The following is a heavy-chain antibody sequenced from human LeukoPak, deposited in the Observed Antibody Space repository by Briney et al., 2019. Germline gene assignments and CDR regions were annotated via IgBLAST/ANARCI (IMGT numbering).Heavy chain of an antibody. V-gene: IGHV3-23*01. Sequence: GGSLRLSCAASGFTFSSYAMSWVRQTPGSGLEYVSAISGSGGGTWYADSMKGQFTISRDNSKSTLYLQMNSLRAEDTAVYYCAKVPPSLSGAGQRYFDYWGQGTLVTVSS. D-gene: IGHD6-19*01. CDR3: AKVPPSLSGAGQRYFDY. CDR1: GFTFSSYA. J-gene: IGHJ4*02. CDR2: ISGSGGGT.